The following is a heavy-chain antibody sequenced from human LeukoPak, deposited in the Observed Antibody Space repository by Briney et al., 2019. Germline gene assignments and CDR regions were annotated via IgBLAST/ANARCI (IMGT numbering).Heavy chain of an antibody. V-gene: IGHV5-51*01. D-gene: IGHD6-19*01. J-gene: IGHJ5*02. Sequence: GESLKISCKGSGYSFTSYWIGWVRQMPGKGLEWMGIIYPGDSDTRYSPSFQGQVTISADKSISTAYPQWSSLKASDTAMYYCARHDGSSGWSAGWFDPWGQGTLVTVSS. CDR2: IYPGDSDT. CDR3: ARHDGSSGWSAGWFDP. CDR1: GYSFTSYW.